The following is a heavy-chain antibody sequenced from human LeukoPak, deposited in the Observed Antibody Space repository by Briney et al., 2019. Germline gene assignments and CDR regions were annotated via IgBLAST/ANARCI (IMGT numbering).Heavy chain of an antibody. CDR3: AREEIRSWFDP. V-gene: IGHV4-59*01. Sequence: SETLSLTCTVSGGSISSYYWGWIRQPPGKGLEWIGYIYYSGSTNYNPTLKSRVTISVDTSKNQFSLKPSSVTAADTAVYYCAREEIRSWFDPWGQGTLVTVSS. D-gene: IGHD5-24*01. CDR1: GGSISSYY. J-gene: IGHJ5*02. CDR2: IYYSGST.